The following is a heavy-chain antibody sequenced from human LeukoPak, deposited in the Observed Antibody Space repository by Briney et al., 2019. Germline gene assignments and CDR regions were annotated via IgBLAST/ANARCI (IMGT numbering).Heavy chain of an antibody. J-gene: IGHJ3*02. CDR1: GGSISSYY. D-gene: IGHD4-17*01. CDR2: IYYGGST. Sequence: SETLSLTCTVSGGSISSYYWSWIRQPPGKGLEWIGYIYYGGSTNYNPSLKSRVTISVDTSKNQFSLKLSSVTAADTAVYYCASSTVWAFDIWGQGTMVTVSS. CDR3: ASSTVWAFDI. V-gene: IGHV4-59*01.